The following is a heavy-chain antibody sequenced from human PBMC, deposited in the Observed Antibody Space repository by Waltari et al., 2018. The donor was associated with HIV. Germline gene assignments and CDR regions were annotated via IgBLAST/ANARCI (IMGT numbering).Heavy chain of an antibody. V-gene: IGHV3-30-3*01. D-gene: IGHD4-17*01. CDR2: KPYDGSNK. CDR3: ARDRGGGNYGDYEPLFDY. J-gene: IGHJ4*02. Sequence: QVQLVGSGGGVVQPGRSLRLSCAASGFSFSGYAMAWVRPAPDKVRGWGAFKPYDGSNKYYADSWKGRFPISRNNSKNTLYLQRNSLRAEDTAVYYCARDRGGGNYGDYEPLFDYWGQGTLVTVSS. CDR1: GFSFSGYA.